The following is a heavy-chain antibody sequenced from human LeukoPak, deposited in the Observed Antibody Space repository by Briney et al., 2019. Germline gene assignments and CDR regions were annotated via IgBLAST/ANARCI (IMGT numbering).Heavy chain of an antibody. D-gene: IGHD4-17*01. Sequence: PSETLSLTCTVSGGSISSYYWSWIRQPPGKGLERIGYIYYSGSTNYNPSLKSRVAISVDTSKNQFSLKLSSVTAADTAVYYCARVYGDYGYYYYYYMDVWGKGTTVTVSS. J-gene: IGHJ6*03. V-gene: IGHV4-59*01. CDR3: ARVYGDYGYYYYYYMDV. CDR2: IYYSGST. CDR1: GGSISSYY.